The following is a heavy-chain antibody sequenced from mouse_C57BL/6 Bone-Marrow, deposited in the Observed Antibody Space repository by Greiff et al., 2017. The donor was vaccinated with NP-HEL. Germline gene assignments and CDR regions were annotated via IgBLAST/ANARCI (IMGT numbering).Heavy chain of an antibody. Sequence: QVHVKQPGAELVKPGASVKMSCKASGYTFTSYWITWVKQRPGQGLEWIGDIYPGSGSTNYNEKFKSKATLTVDTSSSTAYMQLSSLTSEDSAVYYCARPFDLPRDYWGQGTTLTVSS. CDR2: IYPGSGST. D-gene: IGHD2-1*01. V-gene: IGHV1-55*01. CDR3: ARPFDLPRDY. J-gene: IGHJ2*01. CDR1: GYTFTSYW.